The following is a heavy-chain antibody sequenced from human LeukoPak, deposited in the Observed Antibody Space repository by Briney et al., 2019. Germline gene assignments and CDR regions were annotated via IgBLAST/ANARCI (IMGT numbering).Heavy chain of an antibody. CDR3: ARHRGYCSSTSCYPYYFDY. V-gene: IGHV3-66*04. Sequence: GGSLRISCAASGFTVSNNYMSWVRQAPGKGLEWVSVLYSGGSTYYADSVKGRFTISRDNSKNTMYLQMNSLRAEDTAVYYCARHRGYCSSTSCYPYYFDYWGQGTLVTVSS. CDR1: GFTVSNNY. D-gene: IGHD2-2*01. J-gene: IGHJ4*02. CDR2: LYSGGST.